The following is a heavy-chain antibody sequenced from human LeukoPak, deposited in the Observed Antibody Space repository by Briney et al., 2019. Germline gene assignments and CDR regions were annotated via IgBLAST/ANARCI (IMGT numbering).Heavy chain of an antibody. D-gene: IGHD3-10*01. CDR1: GFTFSSYA. CDR3: ARGVITMVRGVITLSPLFDY. J-gene: IGHJ4*02. V-gene: IGHV3-30-3*01. CDR2: MSYDGSNK. Sequence: GGSLRLSCAASGFTFSSYAMHWVRQAPGKGLEWVAVMSYDGSNKYYADSVKGRFTISRDNSKNTLYLQMNSLRAEDTAVYYCARGVITMVRGVITLSPLFDYWGQGTLVTVSS.